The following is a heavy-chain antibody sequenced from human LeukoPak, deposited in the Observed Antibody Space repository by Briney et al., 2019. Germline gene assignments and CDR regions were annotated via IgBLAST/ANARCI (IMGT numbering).Heavy chain of an antibody. Sequence: GGSLRLSCAASGFTFSSYAMSWVRQAPGKGLEWVSAISGSGGSTYYADSVKGRFTISRDNSKNMVYLQINSLRPEDTAVYHCVKDGADSSGWYYGFDMWGQGTIVSVSS. CDR3: VKDGADSSGWYYGFDM. J-gene: IGHJ3*02. D-gene: IGHD6-19*01. CDR2: ISGSGGST. CDR1: GFTFSSYA. V-gene: IGHV3-23*01.